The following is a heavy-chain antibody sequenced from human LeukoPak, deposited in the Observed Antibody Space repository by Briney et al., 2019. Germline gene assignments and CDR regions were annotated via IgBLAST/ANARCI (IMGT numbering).Heavy chain of an antibody. D-gene: IGHD6-13*01. CDR2: ISYDGSNK. V-gene: IGHV3-30*18. J-gene: IGHJ4*02. Sequence: PGGSLRLSGAASGFTVSSNYMSWVRQAPGKGLEWVAVISYDGSNKYYADSVKGRFTISRDNSKNTLYLQMNSLRAEDTAVYYCAKEWSSSWSFLDYWGQGTLVTLSS. CDR3: AKEWSSSWSFLDY. CDR1: GFTVSSNY.